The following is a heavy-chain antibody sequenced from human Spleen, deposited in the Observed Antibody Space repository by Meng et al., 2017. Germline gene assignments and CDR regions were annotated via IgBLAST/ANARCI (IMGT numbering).Heavy chain of an antibody. Sequence: SVKVSCKASGGTFNSYTITWVRQAPGQGLEWMGRIIPTLGITNSAQKFQDRVSITADTSTSTAYMELSSLRSDDTAVYYCARSRPKGREYDFDYWGQGTLVTVSS. D-gene: IGHD2-2*01. CDR3: ARSRPKGREYDFDY. CDR2: IIPTLGIT. CDR1: GGTFNSYT. V-gene: IGHV1-69*02. J-gene: IGHJ4*02.